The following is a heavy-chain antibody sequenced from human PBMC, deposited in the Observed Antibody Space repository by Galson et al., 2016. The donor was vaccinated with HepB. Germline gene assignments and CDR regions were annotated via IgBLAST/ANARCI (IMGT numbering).Heavy chain of an antibody. CDR2: IHNSGYT. Sequence: TLSLTCNVSGVSVSGGDYYWSWIRQPPGKGLEWIGYIHNSGYTNYSPSLKSLLTISLDTAKNQFSLRLRSVTAADTALYYCARDGPRSAMGIWGLGTLVAVSS. CDR1: GVSVSGGDYY. V-gene: IGHV4-30-4*08. CDR3: ARDGPRSAMGI. J-gene: IGHJ4*02. D-gene: IGHD5-18*01.